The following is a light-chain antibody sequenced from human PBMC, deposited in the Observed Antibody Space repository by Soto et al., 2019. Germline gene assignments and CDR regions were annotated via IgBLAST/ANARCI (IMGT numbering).Light chain of an antibody. J-gene: IGLJ1*01. V-gene: IGLV2-23*01. CDR3: SSYAGSNNYV. CDR2: EAT. Sequence: QSALTQPASVSGSPEQSITISCTGTSSDVGSYNLVSWYQQHPGKAPKVMIYEATKRPSGVSNRFSGSKSGNTASLTISGLQAEDEADYYCSSYAGSNNYVFGTGTKVTVL. CDR1: SSDVGSYNL.